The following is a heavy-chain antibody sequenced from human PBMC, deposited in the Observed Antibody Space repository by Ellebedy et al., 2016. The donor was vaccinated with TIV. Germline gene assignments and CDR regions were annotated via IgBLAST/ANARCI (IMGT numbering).Heavy chain of an antibody. D-gene: IGHD4-17*01. CDR1: GFSFRSYW. V-gene: IGHV3-7*01. J-gene: IGHJ5*02. CDR2: IRQDGNEK. Sequence: GESLKISCAASGFSFRSYWMSWVRQAPGKGLEWVASIRQDGNEKDYVDSVKGRFTIPRDNGKNSLDLQMNSLRAEDTALYYCAREGAYGDYSQVSFPFDPWGQGTLVAVSS. CDR3: AREGAYGDYSQVSFPFDP.